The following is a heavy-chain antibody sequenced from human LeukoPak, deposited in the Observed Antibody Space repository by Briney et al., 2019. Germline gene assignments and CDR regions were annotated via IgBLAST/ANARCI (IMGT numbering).Heavy chain of an antibody. Sequence: GGSLRLSCAASGFTFSSYSMNWVRQAPGKGLEWVSYISSISSTIYYADSVKGRFTISRDNAKNSLYLQMNSLRAEDTAVYYCASFYGFDYWGQGTLVTVSS. CDR3: ASFYGFDY. J-gene: IGHJ4*02. D-gene: IGHD2/OR15-2a*01. V-gene: IGHV3-48*01. CDR2: ISSISSTI. CDR1: GFTFSSYS.